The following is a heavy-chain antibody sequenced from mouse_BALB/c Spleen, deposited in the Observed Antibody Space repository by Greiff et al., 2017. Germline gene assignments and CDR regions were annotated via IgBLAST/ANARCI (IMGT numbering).Heavy chain of an antibody. D-gene: IGHD2-4*01. CDR2: INPSNGGT. CDR3: TRGYYDYDGSFSY. CDR1: GYTFTSYY. J-gene: IGHJ2*01. Sequence: QVQLQQSGAELVKPGASVMLSCKASGYTFTSYYMYWVKQRPGQGLEWIGEINPSNGGTNFNEKFKSKATLTVDKSSSTAYMQLSSLTSEDSAVYYCTRGYYDYDGSFSYWGQGTTLTVSS. V-gene: IGHV1S81*02.